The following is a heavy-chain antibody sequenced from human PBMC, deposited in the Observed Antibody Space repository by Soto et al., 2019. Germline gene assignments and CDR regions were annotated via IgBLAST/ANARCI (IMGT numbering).Heavy chain of an antibody. CDR1: GGSISSGGYY. J-gene: IGHJ5*02. Sequence: QVQLQESGPGLVKPSQTPSLTCTVSGGSISSGGYYWSWIRQHPGKGLGWIGYIYYSVSTYYNPSLQSQVTISVDTCKNQFAQKLSSVTAADTAVYYCARSVFPWGQGTLVTVPS. CDR3: ARSVFP. CDR2: IYYSVST. V-gene: IGHV4-31*01.